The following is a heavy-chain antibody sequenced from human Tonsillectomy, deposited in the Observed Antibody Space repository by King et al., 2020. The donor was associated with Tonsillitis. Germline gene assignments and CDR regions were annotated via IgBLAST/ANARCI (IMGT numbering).Heavy chain of an antibody. Sequence: VQLVESGAEVKKPGASVKVSCKASGYTFTSYDINWVRQATGQGLEWMGWMNPISGYTFYAQKFQGRVTMTRNTSITTAYMELSSLRSEDTAVYYCARESHDFEAFDIWGQGTMVTVSS. J-gene: IGHJ3*02. CDR3: ARESHDFEAFDI. V-gene: IGHV1-8*01. CDR2: MNPISGYT. D-gene: IGHD1-1*01. CDR1: GYTFTSYD.